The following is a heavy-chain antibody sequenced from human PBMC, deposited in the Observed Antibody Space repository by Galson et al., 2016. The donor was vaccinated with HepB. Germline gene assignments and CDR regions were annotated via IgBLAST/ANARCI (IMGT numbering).Heavy chain of an antibody. D-gene: IGHD3-10*01. CDR2: TYYRSRWYN. J-gene: IGHJ4*02. Sequence: CAISGDSVSSYSGAWDLLRQSPSRGLEWLGRTYYRSRWYNDYAGSVKGRITIEADTSKNLFSLQLTSVTVADTAVYYCARDRGSGRHCSDSWGQGTLVSVSS. CDR3: ARDRGSGRHCSDS. V-gene: IGHV6-1*01. CDR1: GDSVSSYSGA.